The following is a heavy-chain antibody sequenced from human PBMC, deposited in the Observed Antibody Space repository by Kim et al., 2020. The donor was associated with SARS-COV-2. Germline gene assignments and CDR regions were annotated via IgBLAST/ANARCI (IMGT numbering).Heavy chain of an antibody. CDR1: GASISSYS. V-gene: IGHV4-59*01. D-gene: IGHD3-16*01. CDR2: TYNSGNT. CDR3: ARVIGGWYSDL. J-gene: IGHJ2*01. Sequence: SETLSLTCTLSGASISSYSWTWIRQPPGKGLEWIGNTYNSGNTDYNPSLKSRVTISVDTSKSQFSLKLSSVTAADTAVYYCARVIGGWYSDLWGRGTLVT.